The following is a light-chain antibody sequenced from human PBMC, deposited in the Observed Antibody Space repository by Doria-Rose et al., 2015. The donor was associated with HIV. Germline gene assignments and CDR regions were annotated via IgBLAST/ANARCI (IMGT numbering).Light chain of an antibody. Sequence: RMTQSPSSLSASIGDRVTITCRASQTVSTYLNWFQQEPGKAPKLLIYAASRLQSGVPSRFSGSGSGTDFTLTISGLQPGDFATYYCQQTYSSPTWTFGQGNKVEMK. CDR2: AAS. CDR3: QQTYSSPTWT. CDR1: QTVSTY. J-gene: IGKJ1*01. V-gene: IGKV1-39*01.